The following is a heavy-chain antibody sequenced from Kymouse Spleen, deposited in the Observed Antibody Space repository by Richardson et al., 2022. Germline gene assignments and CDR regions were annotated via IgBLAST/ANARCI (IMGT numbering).Heavy chain of an antibody. V-gene: IGHV3-30*18. Sequence: QVQLVESGGGVVQPGRSLRLSCAASGFTFSSYGMHWVRQAPGKGLEWVAVISYDGSNKYYADSVKGRFTISRDNSKNTLYLQMNSLRAEDTAVYYCAKAGQLEAFDIWGQGTMVTVSS. CDR2: ISYDGSNK. J-gene: IGHJ3*02. CDR3: AKAGQLEAFDI. CDR1: GFTFSSYG. D-gene: IGHD6-6*01.